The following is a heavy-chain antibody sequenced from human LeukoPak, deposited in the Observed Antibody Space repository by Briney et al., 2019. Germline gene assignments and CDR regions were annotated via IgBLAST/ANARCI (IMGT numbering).Heavy chain of an antibody. CDR2: ILPIFGTA. CDR1: GGTFSSYA. D-gene: IGHD2-21*02. Sequence: ASVKVSCKASGGTFSSYAISWVRQAPGQGLEWMGGILPIFGTANYAQKFQGRVAITADESTSTAYMELSSLRSEDTAVYYCASLPIVVVTAANYYYYGMDVWGQGTTVTVSS. J-gene: IGHJ6*02. CDR3: ASLPIVVVTAANYYYYGMDV. V-gene: IGHV1-69*13.